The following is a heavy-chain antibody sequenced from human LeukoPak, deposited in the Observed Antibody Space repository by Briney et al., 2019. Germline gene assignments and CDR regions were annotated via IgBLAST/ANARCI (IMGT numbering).Heavy chain of an antibody. CDR1: GFTFSSYE. CDR3: ARDLGGDWSGFGDY. Sequence: PGGSLRLSCAASGFTFSSYEMNWVRQAPGKGLEWVSYISSSSSTIYYADSVKGRFTISRDNAKNSLYLQMNSLRAEDTAVYYCARDLGGDWSGFGDYWGQGTLVTVSS. D-gene: IGHD2-21*02. J-gene: IGHJ4*02. CDR2: ISSSSSTI. V-gene: IGHV3-48*01.